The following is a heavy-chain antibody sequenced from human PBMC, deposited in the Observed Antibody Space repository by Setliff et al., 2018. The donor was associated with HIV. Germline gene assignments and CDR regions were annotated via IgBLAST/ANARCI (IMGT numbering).Heavy chain of an antibody. CDR3: ARMKWGGSAAACWDY. Sequence: WASVKVSCKTSGYSFRNYGITWARLAPGQGLEWMGWINNYNGNTNSAQKFRDRVSLSADTSSTTTYLELRNLTFDDTALYYCARMKWGGSAAACWDYWGQGTQVTVSS. V-gene: IGHV1-18*01. D-gene: IGHD6-13*01. CDR2: INNYNGNT. J-gene: IGHJ4*02. CDR1: GYSFRNYG.